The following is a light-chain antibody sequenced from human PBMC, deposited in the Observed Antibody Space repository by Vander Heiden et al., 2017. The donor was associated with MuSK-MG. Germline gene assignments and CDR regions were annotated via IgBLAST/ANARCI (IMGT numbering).Light chain of an antibody. Sequence: DTQMPPSPSPLSTSEGDRIIQSCRAQQVINTHSARCQQRPGSAPKSLIYSATNLHVGVPSKFTGSGSGTDFTLSIDGVQPEDIATYYCHQYNSFPRTFGGGTKVQIK. CDR2: SAT. V-gene: IGKV1-16*02. CDR1: QVINTH. CDR3: HQYNSFPRT. J-gene: IGKJ4*02.